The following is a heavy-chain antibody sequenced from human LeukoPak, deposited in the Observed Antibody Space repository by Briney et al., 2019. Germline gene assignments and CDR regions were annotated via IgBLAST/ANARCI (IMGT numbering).Heavy chain of an antibody. V-gene: IGHV3-21*01. CDR1: GFTFSSYS. J-gene: IGHJ4*02. Sequence: PGGSLRLSCAASGFTFSSYSMNWVRQAPGKGLEWVSSISSSSSYIYYADSVKGRFTISRDNAKNSLYLQMNSLRAEDTAVYYCAREGAAAGTVRYWGQGTLVTVSS. CDR3: AREGAAAGTVRY. CDR2: ISSSSSYI. D-gene: IGHD6-13*01.